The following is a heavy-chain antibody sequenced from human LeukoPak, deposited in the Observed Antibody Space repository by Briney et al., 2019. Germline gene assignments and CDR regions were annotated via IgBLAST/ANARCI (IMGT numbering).Heavy chain of an antibody. J-gene: IGHJ5*02. CDR3: ARDRFDP. CDR1: GFAFSSYG. CDR2: ISYDGSNK. Sequence: GGSLRLSCAASGFAFSSYGMHWVRQAPGKGLEWVAVISYDGSNKYYADSVKGRFTISRDNSKNTLYLQMNSLRAEDTAVYYCARDRFDPWGQGTLVTVSS. V-gene: IGHV3-30*03.